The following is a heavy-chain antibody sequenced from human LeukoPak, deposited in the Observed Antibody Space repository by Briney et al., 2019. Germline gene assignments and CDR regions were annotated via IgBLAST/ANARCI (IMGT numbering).Heavy chain of an antibody. CDR3: ARDLLDCGWPTFYYYYYGMDV. J-gene: IGHJ6*02. CDR2: ISAYNGNT. CDR1: GYTFTSYG. V-gene: IGHV1-18*01. Sequence: GASVKVSCKASGYTFTSYGISWVRQAPGQGLEWMGWISAYNGNTNYAQKLQGRVTMTTDTSTSTAYMELRSLRSDDTAVYYCARDLLDCGWPTFYYYYYGMDVWGQGTTVTVSS. D-gene: IGHD6-19*01.